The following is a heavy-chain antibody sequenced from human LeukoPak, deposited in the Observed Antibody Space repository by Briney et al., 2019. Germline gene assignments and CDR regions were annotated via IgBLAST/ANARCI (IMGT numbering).Heavy chain of an antibody. CDR3: AKYSSGCCFEY. J-gene: IGHJ4*02. CDR1: GFTFSSYA. CDR2: ISASGGST. D-gene: IGHD6-19*01. V-gene: IGHV3-23*01. Sequence: PGGSLRLSCAASGFTFSSYAMSWVRQAPGKGLKWVSGISASGGSTYYADSVKGRFTISRDNSKNTLYLQMTSLRAEDTAVYYCAKYSSGCCFEYWGQGTLVTVSS.